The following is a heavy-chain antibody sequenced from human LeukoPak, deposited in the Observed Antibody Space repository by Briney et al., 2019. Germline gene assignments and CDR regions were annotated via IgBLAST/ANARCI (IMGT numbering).Heavy chain of an antibody. Sequence: SQTLSLTCTVSGGSISSGGYYWSWIRQHPGKGLEWIGYIYYSGSTYYNPSLKSRVTISVDTSKNQFSLKLSSVTAADTAVYYCAREYIAAAGVFDYWGQGTPVTVSS. CDR3: AREYIAAAGVFDY. CDR2: IYYSGST. CDR1: GGSISSGGYY. J-gene: IGHJ4*02. D-gene: IGHD6-13*01. V-gene: IGHV4-31*03.